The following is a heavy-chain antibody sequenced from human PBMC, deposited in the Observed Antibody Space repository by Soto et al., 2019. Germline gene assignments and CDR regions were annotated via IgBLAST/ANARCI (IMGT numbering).Heavy chain of an antibody. J-gene: IGHJ6*03. D-gene: IGHD2-15*01. CDR3: ARLYCSGGSCYYYYYMDV. V-gene: IGHV4-39*01. Sequence: GWIRQPPGKGLEWIGSIYYSGSTYYNPSLKSRVTISVDTSKNQFSLKLSSVTAADTAVYYCARLYCSGGSCYYYYYMDVWGKGTTVTVSS. CDR2: IYYSGST.